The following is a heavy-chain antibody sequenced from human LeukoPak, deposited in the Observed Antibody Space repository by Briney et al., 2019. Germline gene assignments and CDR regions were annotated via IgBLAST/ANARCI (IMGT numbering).Heavy chain of an antibody. CDR3: ANGNRCTSPNCLGYYYFYMDV. V-gene: IGHV3-23*01. Sequence: GGSLRLSCAASGFTFSCYAMNWVRQAPGRGLEWVSGFSGSGGTTYYADSVKGRFTISRDNSKNTLYLQMNSLRADDTAVYYCANGNRCTSPNCLGYYYFYMDVWGKGTTVTVSS. CDR1: GFTFSCYA. J-gene: IGHJ6*03. D-gene: IGHD2-8*01. CDR2: FSGSGGTT.